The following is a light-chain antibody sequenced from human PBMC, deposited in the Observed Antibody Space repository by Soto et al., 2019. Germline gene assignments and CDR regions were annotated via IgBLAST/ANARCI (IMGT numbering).Light chain of an antibody. J-gene: IGLJ3*02. CDR2: SNN. V-gene: IGLV1-44*01. CDR1: SSNIGGNT. Sequence: QSVLTQPPSASGTPGQRVTISCSGSSSNIGGNTVNWFQQLPGTAPKLLIYSNNQRPSGVPDRFSGSKSGTSASLAISGLQSGDEADYYCAAWDGSLNGWVFGGGTKLTVL. CDR3: AAWDGSLNGWV.